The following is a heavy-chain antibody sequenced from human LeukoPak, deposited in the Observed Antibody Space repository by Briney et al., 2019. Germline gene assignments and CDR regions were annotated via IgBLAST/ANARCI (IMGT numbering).Heavy chain of an antibody. CDR3: ARDARVAGTGFDY. V-gene: IGHV3-48*01. CDR1: GFTFSSYS. Sequence: GGSLRLSCAASGFTFSSYSINWVRQAPGKGLEWVSYISSSSSTIYYADSVKGRFTISRDNAKNSLYLQMNSLRAEDTAVYYCARDARVAGTGFDYWGQGTLVTVSS. J-gene: IGHJ4*02. CDR2: ISSSSSTI. D-gene: IGHD6-19*01.